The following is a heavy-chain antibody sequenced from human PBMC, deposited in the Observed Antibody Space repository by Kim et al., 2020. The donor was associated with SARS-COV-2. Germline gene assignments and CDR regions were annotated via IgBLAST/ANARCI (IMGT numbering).Heavy chain of an antibody. CDR3: TNLVSD. Sequence: ANSYATAYAASVKGRFTISRDDSKNTAYLQMNSLKTEDTAVYYCTNLVSDWGQGILVTVSS. CDR2: ANSYAT. J-gene: IGHJ4*02. V-gene: IGHV3-73*01. D-gene: IGHD2-21*02.